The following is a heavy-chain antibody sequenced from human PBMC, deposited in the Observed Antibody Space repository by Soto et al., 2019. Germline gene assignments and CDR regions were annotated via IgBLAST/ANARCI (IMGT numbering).Heavy chain of an antibody. CDR2: IYYSGST. V-gene: IGHV4-59*08. CDR1: GGSISSYY. J-gene: IGHJ5*02. CDR3: ARHGGLLTAAGNWFDP. Sequence: SETLSLTCTVSGGSISSYYWSWIRQPPGKGLEWIGYIYYSGSTNYNPSLKSRVTISVDTSKNQFSLKLSSVTAADTAVYYCARHGGLLTAAGNWFDPWGQGTLVTVSS. D-gene: IGHD6-13*01.